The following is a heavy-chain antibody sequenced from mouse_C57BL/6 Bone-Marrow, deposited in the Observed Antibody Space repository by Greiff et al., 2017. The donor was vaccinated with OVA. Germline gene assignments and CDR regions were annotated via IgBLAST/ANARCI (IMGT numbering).Heavy chain of an antibody. CDR1: GYAFSSSW. Sequence: QVQLQQPGPELVKPGASVKISCKASGYAFSSSWMNWVKQRPGKGLEWIGRIYPGDGDTNYNGKFEGKATLTADKSSSTAYMQLSSLTSEDSAVYFCARHEDGYYASYFDYWGQGTTLTVSS. D-gene: IGHD2-3*01. V-gene: IGHV1-82*01. CDR3: ARHEDGYYASYFDY. J-gene: IGHJ2*01. CDR2: IYPGDGDT.